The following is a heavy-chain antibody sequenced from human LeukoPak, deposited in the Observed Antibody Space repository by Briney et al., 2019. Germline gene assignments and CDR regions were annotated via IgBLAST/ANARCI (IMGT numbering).Heavy chain of an antibody. V-gene: IGHV1-69*01. CDR3: ARDLGQWLVRGNLDY. CDR1: GGTFSSYA. Sequence: SVKVSCKASGGTFSSYAISWVRQAPGQGLEWMGGIIPIFGTANYAQKFQGRVTITADESTSTAYMELSSLRSEDTAVYYCARDLGQWLVRGNLDYWGQGTLVTVSS. J-gene: IGHJ4*02. CDR2: IIPIFGTA. D-gene: IGHD6-19*01.